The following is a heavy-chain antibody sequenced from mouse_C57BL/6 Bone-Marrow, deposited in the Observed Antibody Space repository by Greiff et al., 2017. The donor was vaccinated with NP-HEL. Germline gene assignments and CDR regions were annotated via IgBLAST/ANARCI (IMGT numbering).Heavy chain of an antibody. CDR3: ARSKLLRSRRAMDD. D-gene: IGHD1-1*01. CDR2: IWSDGST. CDR1: GFSLTSYG. J-gene: IGHJ4*01. V-gene: IGHV2-6*03. Sequence: VQLQQSGPGLVAPSQSLSITCTVSGFSLTSYGVHWVRQPPGKGLEWLVVIWSDGSTTYNSALKSRLSISKDNSKSQVFLKMNSLQTDDTAMYYCARSKLLRSRRAMDDWGQGTSVTVSS.